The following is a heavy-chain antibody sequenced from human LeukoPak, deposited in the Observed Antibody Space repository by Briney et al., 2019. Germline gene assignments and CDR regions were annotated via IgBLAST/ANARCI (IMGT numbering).Heavy chain of an antibody. CDR3: AREQMVRGVIITDY. J-gene: IGHJ4*02. D-gene: IGHD3-10*01. CDR1: GGSISSYY. V-gene: IGHV4-59*01. CDR2: IYYSGST. Sequence: SETLSLTCTVSGGSISSYYWSWIRQPPGKGLEWIGYIYYSGSTNYNPSLKSRVTISVDTSKNQFSLKLSSVTAADTAVYYCAREQMVRGVIITDYWGQGTLVTVSS.